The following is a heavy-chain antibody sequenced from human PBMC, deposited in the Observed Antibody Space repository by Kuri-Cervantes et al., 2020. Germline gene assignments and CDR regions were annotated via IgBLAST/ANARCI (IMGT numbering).Heavy chain of an antibody. V-gene: IGHV3-9*01. CDR1: GFTFDDYA. CDR2: ISWNSGSI. Sequence: SLKISCAASGFTFDDYAMHWVRQAPGKGLEWVSGISWNSGSIGYADSVKGRFTISRDNAKNSLYLQMNSLRAEDTAIYYCAILKGFYGMDVWGQGTTVTVSS. CDR3: AILKGFYGMDV. J-gene: IGHJ6*02.